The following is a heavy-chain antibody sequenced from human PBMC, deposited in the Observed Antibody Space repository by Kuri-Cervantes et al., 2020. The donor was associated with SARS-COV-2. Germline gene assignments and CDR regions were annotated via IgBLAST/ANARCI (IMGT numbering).Heavy chain of an antibody. CDR3: ARAQYDPIYYYYYMDV. Sequence: SVKVSCKASGGTFSNYALSWVRQAPGQGLEWMGGIIPIFGTANYAQKFQGRVTITADESTSTAYMELSSLRSEDTAVYYCARAQYDPIYYYYYMDVWGKGTTVTVSS. D-gene: IGHD2/OR15-2a*01. CDR1: GGTFSNYA. J-gene: IGHJ6*03. V-gene: IGHV1-69*13. CDR2: IIPIFGTA.